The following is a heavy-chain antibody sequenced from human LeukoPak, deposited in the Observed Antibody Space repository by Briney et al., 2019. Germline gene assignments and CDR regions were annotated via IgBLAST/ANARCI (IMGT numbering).Heavy chain of an antibody. CDR1: GFTFSNYA. CDR2: VLTTRDT. Sequence: TGGSLRLSCAASGFTFSNYAMSWVRQAPGKGLEYVSTVLTTRDTYYADSVKGRFTTSRDNSKNTLYLQMNSLRAEDTAVYYCTKRIAPPGEKAFDIWGQGTLVTVSS. D-gene: IGHD6-13*01. CDR3: TKRIAPPGEKAFDI. J-gene: IGHJ3*02. V-gene: IGHV3-23*01.